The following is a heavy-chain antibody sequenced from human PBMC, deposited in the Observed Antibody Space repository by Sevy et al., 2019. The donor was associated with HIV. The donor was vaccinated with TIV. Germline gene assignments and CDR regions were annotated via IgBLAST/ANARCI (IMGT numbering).Heavy chain of an antibody. CDR2: ISYDGSNK. CDR3: AREEYCSSTSCYGATTTFDY. J-gene: IGHJ4*02. V-gene: IGHV3-30*04. Sequence: GGSLRLSCAASGFTFSSYAMHWVRQAPGKGLEWVAVISYDGSNKYYADSVKGRFTISRDNSKNTLYLQMNSLRAEDTAVYYCAREEYCSSTSCYGATTTFDYWGQRTLVTVSS. D-gene: IGHD2-2*01. CDR1: GFTFSSYA.